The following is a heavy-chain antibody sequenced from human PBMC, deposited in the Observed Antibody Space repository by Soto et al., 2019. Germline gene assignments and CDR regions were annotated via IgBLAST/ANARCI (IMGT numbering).Heavy chain of an antibody. Sequence: PSETLSLTCTVSGASISSFYWSWIRQPPGKRLEWIGYISYSESTNYNPSLKSRVTISEDTSKNQLSLRLSSVTAADTAVYYCARVMGDAAMVLFDYWGQGTLVTVSS. CDR2: ISYSEST. J-gene: IGHJ4*02. CDR1: GASISSFY. V-gene: IGHV4-59*01. D-gene: IGHD5-18*01. CDR3: ARVMGDAAMVLFDY.